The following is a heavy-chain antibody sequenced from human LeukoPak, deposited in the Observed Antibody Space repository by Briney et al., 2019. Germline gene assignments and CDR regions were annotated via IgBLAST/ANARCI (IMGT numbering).Heavy chain of an antibody. J-gene: IGHJ6*02. CDR1: GGTFSSYA. D-gene: IGHD3-10*01. V-gene: IGHV1-69*04. CDR2: IIPIFGIA. CDR3: ARGGPITMVRGVIITRDGMDV. Sequence: ASVKVSCKASGGTFSSYAISWVRQAPGQGLEWMGRIIPIFGIANYAQKFQGRVTITADKSTSTAYMELSSLRSEDTAVYHCARGGPITMVRGVIITRDGMDVWGQGTTDTVSS.